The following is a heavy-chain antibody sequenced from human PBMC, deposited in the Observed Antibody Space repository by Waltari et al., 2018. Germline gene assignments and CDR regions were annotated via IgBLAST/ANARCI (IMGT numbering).Heavy chain of an antibody. D-gene: IGHD3-22*01. V-gene: IGHV1-24*01. CDR2: FDPEDGET. CDR1: GCPLNELP. J-gene: IGHJ4*02. CDR3: ATGDSSGYYVDY. Sequence: QVQLVQSGAEVKKPGASVKVSRKVSGCPLNELPKHWVRQAPGKGLEWMGGFDPEDGETIYAQKFQGRVTMTEDTSTDTAYMELSSLRSEDTAVYYCATGDSSGYYVDYWGQGTLVTVSS.